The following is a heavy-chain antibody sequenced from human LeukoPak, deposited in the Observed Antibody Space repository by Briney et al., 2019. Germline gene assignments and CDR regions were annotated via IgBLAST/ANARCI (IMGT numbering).Heavy chain of an antibody. CDR1: GGTFSSYA. V-gene: IGHV1-69*06. D-gene: IGHD3-16*01. J-gene: IGHJ6*03. Sequence: GASVKVSCKASGGTFSSYAISWVRQAPGQGLEWMGRIIPIFGTANYAQKFQGRVTITADKSTSTACMELSSLRSEDTAVYYCARGGGAQYYYYMDVWGKGTTVTVSS. CDR2: IIPIFGTA. CDR3: ARGGGAQYYYYMDV.